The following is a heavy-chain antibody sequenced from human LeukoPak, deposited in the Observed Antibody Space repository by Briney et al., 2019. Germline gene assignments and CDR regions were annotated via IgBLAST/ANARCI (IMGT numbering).Heavy chain of an antibody. V-gene: IGHV1-2*04. CDR3: ARGSGPDSFLDY. CDR2: INPNSGGT. J-gene: IGHJ4*02. D-gene: IGHD2/OR15-2a*01. CDR1: GYTFTGYY. Sequence: ASVTVSCKASGYTFTGYYMHWVRQAPGQGLEWMGWINPNSGGTNYAQKFQGWVTMTRDTSISTVYMELSRLRSDDTAVYYCARGSGPDSFLDYWGQGTLVTVSS.